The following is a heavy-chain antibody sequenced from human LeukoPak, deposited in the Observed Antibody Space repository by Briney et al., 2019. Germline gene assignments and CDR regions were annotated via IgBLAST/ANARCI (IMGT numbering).Heavy chain of an antibody. V-gene: IGHV4-34*01. J-gene: IGHJ4*02. Sequence: SETLSLTCAVYGGSFSGYYWSWIRQPPGKGLEWIGEINHSGSTNYNPSLKSRVTISVDTSKNQFSLKLRSVTAADTAVYYCARRLDCSGGSCHPYFDYWGQGTLVTVSS. CDR3: ARRLDCSGGSCHPYFDY. CDR1: GGSFSGYY. D-gene: IGHD2-15*01. CDR2: INHSGST.